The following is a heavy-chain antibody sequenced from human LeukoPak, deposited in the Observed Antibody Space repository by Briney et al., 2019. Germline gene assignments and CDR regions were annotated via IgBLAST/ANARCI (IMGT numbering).Heavy chain of an antibody. V-gene: IGHV3-7*01. CDR1: GFTFSIYW. CDR2: IKQDGSEK. D-gene: IGHD1-7*01. CDR3: ARDRGLNSFDY. Sequence: GGSLRLSCAASGFTFSIYWMSWVRQAPGKGLEWVANIKQDGSEKYYVDSVKGRFTISRDNSKNLLYLQLTSLRAEDTALYYCARDRGLNSFDYWGQGTLVSVSS. J-gene: IGHJ4*02.